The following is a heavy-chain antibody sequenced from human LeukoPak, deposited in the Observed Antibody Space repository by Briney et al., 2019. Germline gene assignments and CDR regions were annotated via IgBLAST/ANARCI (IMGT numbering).Heavy chain of an antibody. CDR3: ARGYSRGLNDY. CDR1: GYTLTELS. J-gene: IGHJ4*02. CDR2: FDPEDGET. D-gene: IGHD6-19*01. V-gene: IGHV1-24*01. Sequence: ASVKVSSKVSGYTLTELSMHWVRQAPGKGLEWMGGFDPEDGETIYAQKFQGRVTMTRDTSTSTVYMELSSLRSEDTAVYYCARGYSRGLNDYWGQGTLVTVSS.